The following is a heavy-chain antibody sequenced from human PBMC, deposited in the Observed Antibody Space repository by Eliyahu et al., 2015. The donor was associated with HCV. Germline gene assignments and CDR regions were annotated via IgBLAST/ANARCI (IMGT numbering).Heavy chain of an antibody. V-gene: IGHV3-21*01. CDR3: ARGMTTVTNNWFDP. CDR1: GFTFXSYS. CDR2: IXSSSSXI. J-gene: IGHJ5*02. D-gene: IGHD4-17*01. Sequence: EVQLVESGGGLVKPGGSLRLSCAXSGFTFXSYSMNWVRQAXGEGGEGVSSIXSSSSXIYYADSVKGRFTISRDNAKNSLYLQMNSLRAEDTAVYYCARGMTTVTNNWFDPWGQGTLVTVSS.